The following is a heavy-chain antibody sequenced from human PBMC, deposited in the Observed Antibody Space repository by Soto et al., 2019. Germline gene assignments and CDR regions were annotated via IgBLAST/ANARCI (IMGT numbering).Heavy chain of an antibody. J-gene: IGHJ5*02. V-gene: IGHV4-31*09. D-gene: IGHD2-2*01. CDR2: IYYSGST. CDR1: GGSISSGGYY. CDR3: NVVSTSSNWFDP. Sequence: PSETLSLTCTVSGGSISSGGYYWSWIRQHPGKGLEWIGYIYYSGSTYYNPSLKSRVTISVDKSKNQFSLKLSSVTAADTAVYYCNVVSTSSNWFDPWGQGTLVTVSS.